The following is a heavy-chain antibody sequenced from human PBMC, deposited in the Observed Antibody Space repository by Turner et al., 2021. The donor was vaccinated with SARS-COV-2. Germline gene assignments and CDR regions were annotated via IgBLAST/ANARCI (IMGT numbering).Heavy chain of an antibody. CDR1: GFSLSTTGVG. D-gene: IGHD3-10*01. V-gene: IGHV2-5*02. J-gene: IGHJ4*02. Sequence: QITLKESGPALVKPTQTLTLTCSFSGFSLSTTGVGVGWIRQSPGKALEWLALIYWDVEKRYIPSLKSRLTLTKYTSRDQVVLKMTNMDPVDTATYYYARFYYGSETYTNHPYFDFWGQGTLVTVSS. CDR2: IYWDVEK. CDR3: ARFYYGSETYTNHPYFDF.